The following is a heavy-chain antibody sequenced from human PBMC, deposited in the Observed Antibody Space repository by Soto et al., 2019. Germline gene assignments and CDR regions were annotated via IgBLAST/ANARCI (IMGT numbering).Heavy chain of an antibody. CDR2: INAGNGNT. V-gene: IGHV1-3*01. CDR1: GYSFTSYA. Sequence: ASVKVSCKASGYSFTSYAMHWVRQAPGQRLEWMGWINAGNGNTKYSQKFQGRVTISRDTSASTAYMELSSLRSEDTAVYYCASGRRFLEWLLYRLVPGIDPWGQGTLVTVSS. J-gene: IGHJ5*02. CDR3: ASGRRFLEWLLYRLVPGIDP. D-gene: IGHD3-3*01.